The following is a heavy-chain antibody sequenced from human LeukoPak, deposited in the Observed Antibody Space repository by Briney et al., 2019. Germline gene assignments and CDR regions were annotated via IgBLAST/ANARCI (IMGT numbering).Heavy chain of an antibody. CDR1: GFTFSSYS. J-gene: IGHJ5*02. D-gene: IGHD6-6*01. V-gene: IGHV3-21*01. CDR3: ARAPKYSRDWFDP. CDR2: ISSSSSYI. Sequence: GGSLRLSCAASGFTFSSYSMNWVRQAPGKGLEWVSSISSSSSYIYYADSVKGRFTISRDNAKNSLYLQMNSLRAEDTAVYYCARAPKYSRDWFDPWGQGTLVTVSS.